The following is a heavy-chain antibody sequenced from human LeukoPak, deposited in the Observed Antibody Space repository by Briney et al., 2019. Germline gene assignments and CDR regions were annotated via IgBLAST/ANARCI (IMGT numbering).Heavy chain of an antibody. V-gene: IGHV3-21*04. CDR3: ARDAYSNSWYLWGEYYYYYMDV. CDR1: GFTFRSYS. Sequence: GGSLRLSCAASGFTFRSYSMNWVRQAPGKGLEWVSSISSSSSYIYYADSVKGRFTISRDNAKNSLYLQMNRPRAEDTAVYYCARDAYSNSWYLWGEYYYYYMDVWGKGTTVTVTS. J-gene: IGHJ6*03. D-gene: IGHD6-13*01. CDR2: ISSSSSYI.